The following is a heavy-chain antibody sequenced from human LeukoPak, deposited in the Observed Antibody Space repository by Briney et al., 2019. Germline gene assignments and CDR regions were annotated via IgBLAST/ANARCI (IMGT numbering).Heavy chain of an antibody. J-gene: IGHJ3*02. D-gene: IGHD4-17*01. Sequence: GGSLRLSCAASGFTFSSYSMNWVRQAPGKGLEWVSYISSSSSTIYYADSVKGRFTISRDNAKNSLYLQMNSLRAEDTAVYYCARDHGDYATDAFDIWGQGTMVTVSS. CDR1: GFTFSSYS. CDR2: ISSSSSTI. V-gene: IGHV3-48*04. CDR3: ARDHGDYATDAFDI.